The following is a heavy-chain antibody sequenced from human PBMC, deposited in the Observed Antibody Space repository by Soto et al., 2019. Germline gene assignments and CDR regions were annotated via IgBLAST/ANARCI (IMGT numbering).Heavy chain of an antibody. CDR2: IYHSGST. CDR3: ASSHAGAHITAAVH. Sequence: QLQLQESGSGLVKPSQTLSLTCAVSGGSISSGGYSWSWIRQPPGKGLEWIGYIYHSGSTYYNPSLKSRVTLXVXRXQNQFSLKLSSVTAADTAVYYCASSHAGAHITAAVHWGQGTLVTVSS. CDR1: GGSISSGGYS. J-gene: IGHJ4*02. V-gene: IGHV4-30-2*01. D-gene: IGHD6-13*01.